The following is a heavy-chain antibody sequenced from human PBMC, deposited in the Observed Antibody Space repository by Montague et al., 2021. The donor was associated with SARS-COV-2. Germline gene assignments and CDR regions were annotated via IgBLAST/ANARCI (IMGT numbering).Heavy chain of an antibody. CDR3: ARNMAY. V-gene: IGHV4-4*09. Sequence: SETLSLTCTVSSGSLSNYYWSWIRQSPDKGLEWTGYMYETGNMIYNPSLRSRVSISPDTSKSQFSLRLTSVTAADSARYYCARNMAYWGQGVLVTV. J-gene: IGHJ4*02. D-gene: IGHD2/OR15-2a*01. CDR2: MYETGNM. CDR1: SGSLSNYY.